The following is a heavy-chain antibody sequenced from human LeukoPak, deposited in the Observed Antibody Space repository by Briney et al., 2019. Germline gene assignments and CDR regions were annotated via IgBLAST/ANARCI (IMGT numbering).Heavy chain of an antibody. D-gene: IGHD2/OR15-2a*01. Sequence: QAGGSLRLSCAASGFTVSSNYMTWVRQAPGKGLEWVSILYSSATTYYADSVKGRFTFSRDNSKNTLYLQMDSLRAEDTAVYYCAKGWEYYCDYWGQGTLVTVSS. CDR1: GFTVSSNY. CDR2: LYSSATT. V-gene: IGHV3-66*03. J-gene: IGHJ4*02. CDR3: AKGWEYYCDY.